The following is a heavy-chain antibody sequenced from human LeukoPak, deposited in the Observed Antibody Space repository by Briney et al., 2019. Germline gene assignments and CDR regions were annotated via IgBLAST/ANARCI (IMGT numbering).Heavy chain of an antibody. Sequence: PGGSLRLSYAASGFTLSNYWMSWVRQARGKGLEWLASIHPGGSEKYYVDSVEGRFTVSRDNAKNSLYLQINSLRAEDTPVYYCARGRSSGRYVIFDYWGQGALVTVSS. CDR2: IHPGGSEK. V-gene: IGHV3-7*01. CDR3: ARGRSSGRYVIFDY. CDR1: GFTLSNYW. J-gene: IGHJ4*02. D-gene: IGHD6-19*01.